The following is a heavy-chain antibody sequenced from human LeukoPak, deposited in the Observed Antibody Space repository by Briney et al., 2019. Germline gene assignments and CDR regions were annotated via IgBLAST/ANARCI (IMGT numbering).Heavy chain of an antibody. CDR1: GFTLGSYW. V-gene: IGHV3-7*01. D-gene: IGHD6-13*01. Sequence: GGSLRLSCEASGFTLGSYWMMWIRQAPGRGLEWVANIKQDGSLKYFAESVTGRFSISRDNARNSLYLQMNSLRAEDTAVYYCARDPLKSSSWPYYFDYWGQGTLVTVSS. J-gene: IGHJ4*02. CDR2: IKQDGSLK. CDR3: ARDPLKSSSWPYYFDY.